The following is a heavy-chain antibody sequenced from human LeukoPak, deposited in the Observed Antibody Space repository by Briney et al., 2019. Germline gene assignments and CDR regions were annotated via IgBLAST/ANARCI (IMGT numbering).Heavy chain of an antibody. J-gene: IGHJ4*02. CDR3: ARDSTVGATTTGSFDY. CDR2: IIPILGIA. V-gene: IGHV1-69*04. D-gene: IGHD1-26*01. Sequence: ASVKVSCKASGGTFSSYAISWVRQAPGQGLEWMGRIIPILGIANYAQKFQGRVTITADKSTSTAYMELSSLRSEDTAVYYCARDSTVGATTTGSFDYWGQGTLGTVSS. CDR1: GGTFSSYA.